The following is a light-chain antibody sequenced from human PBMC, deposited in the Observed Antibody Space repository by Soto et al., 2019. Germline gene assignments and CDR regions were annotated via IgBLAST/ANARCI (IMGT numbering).Light chain of an antibody. Sequence: EIVLTQSPAILSLSPGESATLSCRASQTVRNNYLAWYQQKPGQAPRLLIYDASSRATGIPDRFSGGGSGAEFTLTINSLQSEDFAVYYCQPYNNWPLTFGGGTKVDIK. J-gene: IGKJ4*01. CDR2: DAS. CDR1: QTVRNNY. V-gene: IGKV3D-20*02. CDR3: QPYNNWPLT.